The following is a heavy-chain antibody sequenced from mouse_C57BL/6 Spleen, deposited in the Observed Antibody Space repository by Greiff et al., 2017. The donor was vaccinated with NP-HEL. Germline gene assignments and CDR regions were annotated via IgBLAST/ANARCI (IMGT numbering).Heavy chain of an antibody. CDR2: IYPSDSET. D-gene: IGHD2-10*01. V-gene: IGHV1-61*01. J-gene: IGHJ2*01. CDR1: GYTFTSYW. CDR3: ARRVPYPYYFDY. Sequence: QVQLQQPGAELVRPGSSVKLSCKASGYTFTSYWMDWVKQRPGQGLEWIGNIYPSDSETHYNQKFKDKATLTVDKSSSTAYMQLSSLTSEDSAVYYCARRVPYPYYFDYWGQGTTLTVSS.